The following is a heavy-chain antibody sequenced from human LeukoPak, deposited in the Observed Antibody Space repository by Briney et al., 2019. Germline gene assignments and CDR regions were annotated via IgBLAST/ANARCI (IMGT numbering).Heavy chain of an antibody. J-gene: IGHJ4*02. V-gene: IGHV4-30-2*01. CDR1: GGSISSGGYS. D-gene: IGHD3-10*01. CDR2: IYHTGST. CDR3: ARAWVGQFQYYFDY. Sequence: SQTLSLTCAVSGGSISSGGYSWSSIRQPPGKGLEWIGYIYHTGSTYYNPSLKSRVTISVDRSKNQFSLKLSSVAAADTALYCCARAWVGQFQYYFDYWGQGTLVTVSS.